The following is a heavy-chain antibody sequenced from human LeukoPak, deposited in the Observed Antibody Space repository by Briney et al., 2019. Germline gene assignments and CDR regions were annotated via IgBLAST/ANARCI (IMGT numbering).Heavy chain of an antibody. J-gene: IGHJ4*02. CDR3: ARPSGYSYGYGIDY. Sequence: SETLSLTCTVSGGSISSGGNYWGWIRQPPGKGLEWIGSIYYSGSTYYNPSLKSRVTISVDTSKNQFSLKLSSVTAADTAVYYCARPSGYSYGYGIDYWGQGTLVTVSS. CDR2: IYYSGST. V-gene: IGHV4-39*01. CDR1: GGSISSGGNY. D-gene: IGHD5-18*01.